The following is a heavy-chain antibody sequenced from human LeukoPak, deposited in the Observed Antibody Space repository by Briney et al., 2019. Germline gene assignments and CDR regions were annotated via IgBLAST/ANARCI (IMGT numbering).Heavy chain of an antibody. Sequence: SETLSLTCAVYGGSFSGYYWCWVRQPPGKGLEWIGEISHSRGTNYNPSLKSRVTISVDTSKNQFSLNLSSVTAADTAVYYCARAGRSGGMYWGQGTLVTVSS. D-gene: IGHD2-15*01. J-gene: IGHJ4*02. CDR2: ISHSRGT. CDR3: ARAGRSGGMY. CDR1: GGSFSGYY. V-gene: IGHV4-34*01.